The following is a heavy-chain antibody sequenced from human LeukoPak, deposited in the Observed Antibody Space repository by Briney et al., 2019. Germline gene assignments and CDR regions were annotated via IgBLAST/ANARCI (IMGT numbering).Heavy chain of an antibody. V-gene: IGHV3-23*01. CDR3: ARDGRFENAFDI. CDR2: ISGSGGRA. CDR1: GFTFSSYA. J-gene: IGHJ3*02. D-gene: IGHD1-26*01. Sequence: GGSLRLSCAASGFTFSSYAMSWVRQAPGKGLEWVSAISGSGGRAYYAESVKGRFMISRDNSKNTMYLQMNSLRAEDTALYYCARDGRFENAFDIWGQGTMVTVSS.